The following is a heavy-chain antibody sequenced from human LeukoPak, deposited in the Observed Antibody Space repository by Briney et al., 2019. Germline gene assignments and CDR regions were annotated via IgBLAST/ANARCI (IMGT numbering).Heavy chain of an antibody. CDR3: AKDFFGSGSGY. V-gene: IGHV3-23*01. CDR2: ISGSGGST. J-gene: IGHJ4*02. Sequence: GGSLRLSCAASGFTFSGYAMSWVRQAPGKGLEWVSAISGSGGSTYYADSVKGRFTISRDNSKNTLYLQMNSLGAEDTALYYCAKDFFGSGSGYWGQGTLVTVSS. CDR1: GFTFSGYA. D-gene: IGHD5-12*01.